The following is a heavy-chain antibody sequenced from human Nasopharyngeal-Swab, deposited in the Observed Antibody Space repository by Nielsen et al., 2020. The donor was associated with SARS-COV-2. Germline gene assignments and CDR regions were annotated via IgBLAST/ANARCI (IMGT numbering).Heavy chain of an antibody. CDR2: INHSGST. V-gene: IGHV4-34*01. D-gene: IGHD2-2*01. J-gene: IGHJ6*03. Sequence: RQAPGKGLEWIAEINHSGSTNYNPSLKSRVTISVDTSKNQFSLKLSSVTAADTAVYYCARGLSGIVPAPILGLGPYYSYYYMDVWGKGTPVTVSS. CDR3: ARGLSGIVPAPILGLGPYYSYYYMDV.